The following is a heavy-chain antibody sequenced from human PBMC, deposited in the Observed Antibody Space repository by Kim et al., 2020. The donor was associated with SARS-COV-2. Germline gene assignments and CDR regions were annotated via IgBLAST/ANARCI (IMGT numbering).Heavy chain of an antibody. D-gene: IGHD3-9*01. CDR2: ISYDGSNK. CDR3: ARGPRGNILTAIGGSFWFDP. J-gene: IGHJ5*02. Sequence: GGSLRLSCAASGFTFSSYAMHWVRQAPGKGLEWVAVISYDGSNKYYADSVKGRFTISRDNSKNTLYLQMNSLRAEDTAVYYCARGPRGNILTAIGGSFWFDPWGQGTLVTVSS. CDR1: GFTFSSYA. V-gene: IGHV3-30*04.